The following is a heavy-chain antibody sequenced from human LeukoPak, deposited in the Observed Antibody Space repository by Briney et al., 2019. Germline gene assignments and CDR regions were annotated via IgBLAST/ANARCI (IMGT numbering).Heavy chain of an antibody. V-gene: IGHV3-23*01. D-gene: IGHD5-12*01. CDR1: GFTFSTYA. J-gene: IGHJ4*02. CDR2: ISGSGSST. Sequence: GGSLRLSCAASGFTFSTYAMSWVRQAPGEGLEWVSGISGSGSSTKYADSVKGRFTISRDISKNTLYLQMSSLTAEDTAVYYCAKRGYESSDLFDFWGQGTLVTVSS. CDR3: AKRGYESSDLFDF.